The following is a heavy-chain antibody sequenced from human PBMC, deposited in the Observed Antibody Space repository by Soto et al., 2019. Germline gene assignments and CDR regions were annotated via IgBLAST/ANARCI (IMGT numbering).Heavy chain of an antibody. CDR1: GFTFSSYA. D-gene: IGHD2-8*02. CDR2: ISGSGGST. CDR3: ATVSGRSWCMDG. Sequence: EVQLLESGGGLVQPGGSLRLSCAASGFTFSSYAMSWVRQAPGKGLEWVSAISGSGGSTYYADSVKGRFTTSRDNSKNTLDLKMSCLRAEDTAVYYCATVSGRSWCMDGWGQGTTVTVSS. V-gene: IGHV3-23*01. J-gene: IGHJ6*02.